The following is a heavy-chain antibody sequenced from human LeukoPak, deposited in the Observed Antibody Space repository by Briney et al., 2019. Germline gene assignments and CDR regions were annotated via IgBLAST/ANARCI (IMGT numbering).Heavy chain of an antibody. V-gene: IGHV1-2*02. CDR2: INPNSGGT. CDR3: ARADSSTLFES. D-gene: IGHD2-2*01. Sequence: ASVKVSCKASGYTFTSYGISWVRQAPGQGLEWMGWINPNSGGTDYAQRFQGRVTMTRDTSISTAYMELSRLTPDDTAVYYCARADSSTLFESWGQGTLVTVSS. CDR1: GYTFTSYG. J-gene: IGHJ4*02.